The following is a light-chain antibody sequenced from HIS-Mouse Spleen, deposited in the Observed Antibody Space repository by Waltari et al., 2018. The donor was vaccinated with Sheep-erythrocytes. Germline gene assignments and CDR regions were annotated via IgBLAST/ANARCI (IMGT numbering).Light chain of an antibody. CDR2: EVS. CDR3: SSYAGSNNWV. J-gene: IGLJ3*02. Sequence: QSALTQPPSASGSPGQSVTISRPGTSSHVGGHNYVPWYQQHPGKAPKLMIYEVSKRPSGVPDRFSGSKSGNTASLTVSGLQAEDEADYYCSSYAGSNNWVFGGGTKLTVL. CDR1: SSHVGGHNY. V-gene: IGLV2-8*01.